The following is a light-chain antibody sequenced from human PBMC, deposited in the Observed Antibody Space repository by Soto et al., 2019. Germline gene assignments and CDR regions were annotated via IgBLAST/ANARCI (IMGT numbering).Light chain of an antibody. J-gene: IGLJ1*01. V-gene: IGLV2-14*01. CDR3: SSYTSSSTLYV. CDR2: DVS. Sequence: QSVLTQPASVSGSPGQSITISCTGTSSDVGGYNYVSWYQQHPGKAHKFMIYDVSNRPSGVSNRFSGSKSGNTASLTISGLQAEDEADYYCSSYTSSSTLYVFGTGTKVTVL. CDR1: SSDVGGYNY.